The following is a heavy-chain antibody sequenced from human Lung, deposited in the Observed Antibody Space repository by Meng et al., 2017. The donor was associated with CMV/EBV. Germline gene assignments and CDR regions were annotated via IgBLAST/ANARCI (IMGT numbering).Heavy chain of an antibody. CDR1: GGTFNTYT. D-gene: IGHD3-10*01. V-gene: IGHV1-69*10. CDR3: AGRGPYGRALDI. J-gene: IGHJ3*02. Sequence: XVXVSCKASGGTFNTYTFNWVRQAPGRGLEWMGGIIPYLGEPTYAQTFQGRVTITADRSTTAYMELSSLISEDTAVYYCAGRGPYGRALDIWGQGPLVTVSS. CDR2: IIPYLGEP.